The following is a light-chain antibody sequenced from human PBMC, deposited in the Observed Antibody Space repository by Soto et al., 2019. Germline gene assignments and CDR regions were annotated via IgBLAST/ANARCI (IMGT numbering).Light chain of an antibody. CDR1: QSISKW. CDR2: DAS. J-gene: IGKJ1*01. Sequence: DIQMTQSPSTLSASVGDRVVITCRASQSISKWLAWYQQKPGRAPNFLIYDASTLESGVPSRFSGSGSGTECTLTITNLQPDDVATFYCQQYSTFPRTFGQGTKVDIK. CDR3: QQYSTFPRT. V-gene: IGKV1-5*01.